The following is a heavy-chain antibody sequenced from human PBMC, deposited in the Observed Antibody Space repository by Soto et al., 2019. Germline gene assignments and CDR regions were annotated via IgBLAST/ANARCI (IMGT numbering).Heavy chain of an antibody. D-gene: IGHD4-17*01. CDR2: ISTSGVKT. CDR1: GFTFSVYA. J-gene: IGHJ2*01. CDR3: AKVAYGDSDWYFDL. Sequence: EVQLLESGGGLVQPGGSLGLSCAASGFTFSVYAMTWVRQAPGKGLEWVSTISTSGVKTYFADSVRGRFISSRANSKNALYLQMYSLRAEDTAVYYCAKVAYGDSDWYFDLWGRGTLVTVSP. V-gene: IGHV3-23*01.